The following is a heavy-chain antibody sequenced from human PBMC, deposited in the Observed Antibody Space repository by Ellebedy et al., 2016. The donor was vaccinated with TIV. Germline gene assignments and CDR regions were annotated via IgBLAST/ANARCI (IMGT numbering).Heavy chain of an antibody. Sequence: ASVKVSCKASGYTFTSYAMHWVRQAPGQRLEWMGWINAGNGNTKYSQKFQGRVTITRDTSASTAYMELCSLRSEDTAVYYCARAFLLVVAATDNWFDPWGQGTLVTVSS. J-gene: IGHJ5*02. CDR1: GYTFTSYA. V-gene: IGHV1-3*01. D-gene: IGHD2-15*01. CDR2: INAGNGNT. CDR3: ARAFLLVVAATDNWFDP.